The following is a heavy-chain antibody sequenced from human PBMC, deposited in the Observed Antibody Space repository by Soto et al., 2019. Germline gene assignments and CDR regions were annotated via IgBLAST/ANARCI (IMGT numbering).Heavy chain of an antibody. CDR2: VNDNWGS. J-gene: IGHJ6*02. CDR3: VRQGFGALHGPVGV. D-gene: IGHD3-10*01. V-gene: IGHV4-59*08. Sequence: QVPLQESGPGLVKPSETLSLSCTVSGGSISSYYWSWIRQTPEKGLEWIGYVNDNWGSNYNPSLKGRVALLLDPAKSQFSLKLASVTATDTGVYYCVRQGFGALHGPVGVWGQGTTVTVSS. CDR1: GGSISSYY.